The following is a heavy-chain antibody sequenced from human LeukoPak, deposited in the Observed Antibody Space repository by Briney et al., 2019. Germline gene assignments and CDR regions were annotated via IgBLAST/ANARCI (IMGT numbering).Heavy chain of an antibody. V-gene: IGHV3-21*01. CDR2: ISSSSSYI. J-gene: IGHJ4*02. CDR3: ARDKTYYGSGSSDY. CDR1: GFTFSSYS. D-gene: IGHD3-10*01. Sequence: GGSLRLSCAASGFTFSSYSMNWVRQAPGKGLEWVSSISSSSSYIYYADSVKGRFTISRDNAKNSLYLQMNSLRAEDAAVYYCARDKTYYGSGSSDYWGQGTLVTVSS.